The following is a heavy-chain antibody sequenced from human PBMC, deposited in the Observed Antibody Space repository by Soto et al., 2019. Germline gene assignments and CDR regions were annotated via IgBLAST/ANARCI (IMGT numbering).Heavy chain of an antibody. J-gene: IGHJ5*02. Sequence: PSETLSLTCAVYGGSFSGYYWSWIRQPPGKGLEWIGEINHSGSTNYNPSLKSRVTISVDTSKNQFSLKLSSVTAADTAVYYCARGLFRTGTTPDKWFDPWGQGTLVTVSS. CDR3: ARGLFRTGTTPDKWFDP. D-gene: IGHD1-1*01. CDR2: INHSGST. V-gene: IGHV4-34*01. CDR1: GGSFSGYY.